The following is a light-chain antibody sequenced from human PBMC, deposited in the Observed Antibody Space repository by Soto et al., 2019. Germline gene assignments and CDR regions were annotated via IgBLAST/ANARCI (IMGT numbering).Light chain of an antibody. J-gene: IGKJ4*01. CDR1: QSVLSSSNNKNY. V-gene: IGKV4-1*01. CDR3: QQYYSTPVT. CDR2: WAS. Sequence: DIVMTQSPDSLAVSLGERATINCKSSQSVLSSSNNKNYLAWYQQKPGQPPKLLIYWASTRESGVPDRFSGSGSGTDFTLTISSLQAEDVAVYYCQQYYSTPVTFGGGTKVESK.